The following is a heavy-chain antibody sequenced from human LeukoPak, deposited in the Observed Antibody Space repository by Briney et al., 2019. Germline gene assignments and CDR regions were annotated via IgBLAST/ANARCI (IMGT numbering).Heavy chain of an antibody. CDR3: ARRRRNDFWSGYNFDY. V-gene: IGHV4-34*01. D-gene: IGHD3-3*01. J-gene: IGHJ4*02. Sequence: SSETLSLTCAVYGGSFSGYYWSWMRQPPGKGLEWIGEINHSGSTNYNPSLKSRVTISVDTSKNQFSLKLSSVTAADTAVYYCARRRRNDFWSGYNFDYWGQGTLVTVSS. CDR1: GGSFSGYY. CDR2: INHSGST.